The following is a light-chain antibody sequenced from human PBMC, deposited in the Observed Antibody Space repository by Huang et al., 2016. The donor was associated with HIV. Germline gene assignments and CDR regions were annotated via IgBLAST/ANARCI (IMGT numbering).Light chain of an antibody. CDR1: PSISSN. CDR3: QQYNNRYT. Sequence: IVMTQSPATLSVSPGERATLSCRASPSISSNLAWYQKKPCQAPRLLIYGASTRATGIPASFSGSGSGTEFTLTISSLQSEDFAVYYCQQYNNRYTFGQGTKLEIK. CDR2: GAS. J-gene: IGKJ2*01. V-gene: IGKV3-15*01.